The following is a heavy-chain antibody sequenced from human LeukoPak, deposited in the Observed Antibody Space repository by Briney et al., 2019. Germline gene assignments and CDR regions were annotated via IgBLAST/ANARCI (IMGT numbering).Heavy chain of an antibody. CDR2: IYPGDSDT. J-gene: IGHJ6*02. CDR1: GYSFTSYW. V-gene: IGHV5-51*01. Sequence: GESLKISCKGSGYSFTSYWIGWVRQMPGKGLEWMGIIYPGDSDTRYSPSFQGQVTISADKSISTAYLQWSSLKASDTAMYYCARDGVDTAMVFYYYYGMDVWGQGTTVTVSS. CDR3: ARDGVDTAMVFYYYYGMDV. D-gene: IGHD5-18*01.